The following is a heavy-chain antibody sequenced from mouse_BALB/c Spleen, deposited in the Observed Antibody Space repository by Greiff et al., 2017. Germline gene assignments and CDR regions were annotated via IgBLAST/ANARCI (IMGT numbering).Heavy chain of an antibody. CDR1: GYTFTSYW. V-gene: IGHV1-69*02. J-gene: IGHJ2*01. D-gene: IGHD1-1*02. Sequence: VQLQQSGAELVKPGAPVKLSCKASGYTFTSYWMNWVKQRPGRGLEWIGRIDPSDSETHYNQKFKDKATLTVDKSSSTAYIQLSSLTSEDSAVYYCARRGYGEDYWGQGTTLTVSS. CDR2: IDPSDSET. CDR3: ARRGYGEDY.